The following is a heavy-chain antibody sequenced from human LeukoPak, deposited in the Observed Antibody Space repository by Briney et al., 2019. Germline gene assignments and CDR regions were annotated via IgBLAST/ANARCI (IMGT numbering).Heavy chain of an antibody. CDR3: ARGSGSGITIIAPFDY. V-gene: IGHV3-53*01. D-gene: IGHD3-22*01. CDR1: GFTVSSNY. J-gene: IGHJ4*02. CDR2: IYSGGST. Sequence: GGSLRLSCAASGFTVSSNYMSWVRQAPGKGLEWVSVIYSGGSTYYADSVKGRFTISRDNSKNTLYLQMNSLRAEDTAVYYCARGSGSGITIIAPFDYWGQGTLVTVSS.